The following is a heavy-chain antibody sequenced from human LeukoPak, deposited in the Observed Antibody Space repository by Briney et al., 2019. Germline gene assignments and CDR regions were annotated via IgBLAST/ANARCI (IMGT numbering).Heavy chain of an antibody. CDR3: ARSADMVRGSVVFDY. D-gene: IGHD3-10*01. J-gene: IGHJ4*02. CDR2: IWYDGSNK. V-gene: IGHV3-33*01. CDR1: GFTFSSYG. Sequence: PGRSLRLSCAASGFTFSSYGMHWVRQAPGKGLEWVAVIWYDGSNKYYADSVKGRFTISRDNSKNTLYLQMNSLRAEDTAVYYCARSADMVRGSVVFDYWGQGTLVTVSS.